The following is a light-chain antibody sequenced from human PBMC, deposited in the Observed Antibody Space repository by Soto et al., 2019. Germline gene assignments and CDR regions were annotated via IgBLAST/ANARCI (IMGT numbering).Light chain of an antibody. CDR1: QSVSSS. CDR3: QQYISYSLA. J-gene: IGKJ1*01. CDR2: AAS. Sequence: ETVITQCPAPMSVSPWKRARLSCRASQSVSSSLAWYQQKPGKAPRLLIYAASTLKSGVPERFSGSGSGTDFTLTISRLEPEDFAVYYCQQYISYSLAFGQGTKVDIK. V-gene: IGKV3-15*01.